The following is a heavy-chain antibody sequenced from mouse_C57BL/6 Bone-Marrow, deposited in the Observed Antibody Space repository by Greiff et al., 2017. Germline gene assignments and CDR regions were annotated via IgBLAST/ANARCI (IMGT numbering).Heavy chain of an antibody. D-gene: IGHD2-3*01. CDR2: FYPGSGSI. J-gene: IGHJ4*01. CDR3: ARHEEGGGYYVYAMDY. CDR1: GYTFTEYT. Sequence: VQLQQSGAELVNPGASVKLSCKASGYTFTEYTIHWVKQRSGQGLEWIGWFYPGSGSIKYNEKFKDKATLTADKSSSTVYMELSRLTSEDSAVYFCARHEEGGGYYVYAMDYWGQGTSVTVSS. V-gene: IGHV1-62-2*01.